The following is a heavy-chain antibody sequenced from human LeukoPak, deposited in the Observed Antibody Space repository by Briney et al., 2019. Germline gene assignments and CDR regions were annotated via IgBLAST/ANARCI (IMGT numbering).Heavy chain of an antibody. CDR3: ARDSDWYFDL. V-gene: IGHV3-21*01. J-gene: IGHJ2*01. Sequence: GGSLRLSCAASGFTFSTYSMNWVRQAPGKGLEWVSSISSSGSYIYYADSVKGRFTISRDNAKNSLYLQMNSLRAEDTALYYCARDSDWYFDLWGRGTLVTVSS. CDR2: ISSSGSYI. CDR1: GFTFSTYS.